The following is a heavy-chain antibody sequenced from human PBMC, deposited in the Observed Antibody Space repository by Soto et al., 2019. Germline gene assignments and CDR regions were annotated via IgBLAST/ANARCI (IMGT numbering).Heavy chain of an antibody. V-gene: IGHV3-23*01. CDR1: GFTFSSYA. CDR3: AKEGSGYDYYYYYYMDV. Sequence: EVQLLESGGGLVKPGGSLRLSCAASGFTFSSYAMSWVRQAPGKGLEWVSAISGSGGSTYYADSVKGRFTISRDNSKNTPYLQMNSLRAEDTAVYYCAKEGSGYDYYYYYYMDVWGKGTTVTVSS. J-gene: IGHJ6*03. CDR2: ISGSGGST. D-gene: IGHD5-12*01.